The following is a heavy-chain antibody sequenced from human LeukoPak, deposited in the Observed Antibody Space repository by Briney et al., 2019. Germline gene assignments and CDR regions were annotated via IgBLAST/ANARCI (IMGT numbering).Heavy chain of an antibody. CDR1: GYTFTSYD. V-gene: IGHV1-8*01. Sequence: VASVKVSSKASGYTFTSYDINWVRQATGQGLEWMGWMNPNSGNTGYAQKFQGRVTMTRNTSISTAYMELSSLRSEDTAVYYCARGLAAFNAFDIWGQGTMVTVSS. CDR3: ARGLAAFNAFDI. CDR2: MNPNSGNT. J-gene: IGHJ3*02. D-gene: IGHD6-25*01.